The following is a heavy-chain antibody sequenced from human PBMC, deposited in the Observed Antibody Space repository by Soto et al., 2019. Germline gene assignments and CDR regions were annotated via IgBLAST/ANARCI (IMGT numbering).Heavy chain of an antibody. V-gene: IGHV5-51*01. CDR1: GYSFTSYW. J-gene: IGHJ4*02. CDR3: ARQNPGEEYCSGGSCYPDPPLALDY. D-gene: IGHD2-15*01. Sequence: PGESLKISCKGSGYSFTSYWIGWVRQMTGKGLEWMGIIYPGDSDTRYSPSFQGQVTISADKSISTAYLQWSSLKASDTAMYYCARQNPGEEYCSGGSCYPDPPLALDYWGQGTLVTVSS. CDR2: IYPGDSDT.